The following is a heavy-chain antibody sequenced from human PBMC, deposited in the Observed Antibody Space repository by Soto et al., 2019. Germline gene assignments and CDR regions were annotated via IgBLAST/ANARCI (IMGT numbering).Heavy chain of an antibody. CDR3: ARRPTREGYYYGMDV. CDR1: GGSISSSSYY. J-gene: IGHJ6*02. Sequence: SETLSLTCTVSGGSISSSSYYWVWIRHPPGKGLEWIGSIYYSGSTYYNPSLKSRVTISVDTSKNQFSLKLSSVTAADTAVYYCARRPTREGYYYGMDVWGQGTTVTVSS. CDR2: IYYSGST. D-gene: IGHD1-26*01. V-gene: IGHV4-39*01.